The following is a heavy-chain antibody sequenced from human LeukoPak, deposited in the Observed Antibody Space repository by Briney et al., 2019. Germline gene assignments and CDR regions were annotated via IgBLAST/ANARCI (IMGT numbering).Heavy chain of an antibody. J-gene: IGHJ4*02. D-gene: IGHD1-26*01. V-gene: IGHV3-23*01. CDR3: AKGNSARSGSYYGDY. CDR1: GFTFDSYA. Sequence: GGSLRLSCAASGFTFDSYAMSWVRQAPGRGLEWVSSISGSGSSTYYADSVKGRFTISRDNSKSTLYLQMDSLRIEDTAEYYYAKGNSARSGSYYGDYWGQGTLVTVSS. CDR2: ISGSGSST.